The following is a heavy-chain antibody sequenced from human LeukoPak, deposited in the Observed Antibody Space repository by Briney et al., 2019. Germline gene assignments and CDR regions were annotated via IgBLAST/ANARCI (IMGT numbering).Heavy chain of an antibody. CDR3: AGGGDSLHY. CDR1: GGSFSGYY. Sequence: SETLSLTCEVYGGSFSGYYWSWIRQPPGKGLEWIGEINHSGRTNYNPSLKSRVTISVDTSKNRFSLKLSSVTAADTAVYYCAGGGDSLHYWGQGTLVTVSS. J-gene: IGHJ4*02. V-gene: IGHV4-34*01. CDR2: INHSGRT. D-gene: IGHD3-10*01.